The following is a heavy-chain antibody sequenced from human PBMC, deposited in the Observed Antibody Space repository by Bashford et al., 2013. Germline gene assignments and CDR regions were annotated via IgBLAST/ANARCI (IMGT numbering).Heavy chain of an antibody. Sequence: SVKVSCKASGGTFSSYAISWVRQAPGQGLEWMGGIIPIFGTANYAQKFQGRVTITADKSTSTAYMELSSLRSEDTAVYYCARGRPAAKSYYYYYMDVWGKGPRSPSP. CDR3: ARGRPAAKSYYYYYMDV. J-gene: IGHJ6*03. V-gene: IGHV1-69*06. CDR2: IIPIFGTA. CDR1: GGTFSSYA. D-gene: IGHD2-2*01.